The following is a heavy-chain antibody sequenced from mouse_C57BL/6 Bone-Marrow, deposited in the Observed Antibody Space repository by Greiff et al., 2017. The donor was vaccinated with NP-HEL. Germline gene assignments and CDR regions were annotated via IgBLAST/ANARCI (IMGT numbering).Heavy chain of an antibody. Sequence: EVQLQESGGGLVKPGGSLKLSCAASGFTFSSYAMSWVRQTPEKRLEWVATISDGGSYTYYPDNVKGRFTISRDNAKNNLYLQMSHLKSEDTAMYYCARVDYYGSSYFYYYAMDYWGQGTSVTVSS. CDR2: ISDGGSYT. D-gene: IGHD1-1*01. J-gene: IGHJ4*01. CDR1: GFTFSSYA. CDR3: ARVDYYGSSYFYYYAMDY. V-gene: IGHV5-4*01.